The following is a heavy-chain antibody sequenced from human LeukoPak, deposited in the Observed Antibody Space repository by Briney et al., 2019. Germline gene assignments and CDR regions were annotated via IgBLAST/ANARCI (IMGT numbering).Heavy chain of an antibody. V-gene: IGHV4-59*12. D-gene: IGHD2/OR15-2a*01. CDR1: GDSISSYY. CDR3: AREGIVRTYDQ. CDR2: IYYSGVT. Sequence: SETLSLTCTVSGDSISSYYWYWFRQPPGKELEWIAFIYYSGVTHYNPSLKSRVTISLDTSKSQFSLRLSSVTAADTAVYYCAREGIVRTYDQWGQGTLVTVSS. J-gene: IGHJ4*02.